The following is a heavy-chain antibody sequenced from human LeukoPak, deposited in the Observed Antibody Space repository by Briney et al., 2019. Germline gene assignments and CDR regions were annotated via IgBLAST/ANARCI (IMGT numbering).Heavy chain of an antibody. J-gene: IGHJ6*02. CDR2: IYYSGST. V-gene: IGHV4-31*03. Sequence: SETLSLTCTVSGGSISSGGYYWSWIRQHPGKGRVWIGYIYYSGSTYYNLSLKSRVTISADTSKNQFSLKLSSVTAADTAVYYCARDTIFGVVNRHYYGMDVWGQGTTVTVSS. D-gene: IGHD3-3*01. CDR1: GGSISSGGYY. CDR3: ARDTIFGVVNRHYYGMDV.